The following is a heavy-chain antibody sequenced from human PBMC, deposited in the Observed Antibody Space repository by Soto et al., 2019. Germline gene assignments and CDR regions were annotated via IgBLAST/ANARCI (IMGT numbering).Heavy chain of an antibody. D-gene: IGHD3-16*01. CDR2: INHSGST. V-gene: IGHV4-34*01. J-gene: IGHJ6*02. CDR1: GGSFSGYY. CDR3: ARGRQGSVWVYYYYGMDV. Sequence: PSETLSLTCAVYGGSFSGYYWSWIRQPPGKGLEWIGEINHSGSTNYNPSLKSRVTISVDTPKNQFSLKLSSVTAADTAVYYCARGRQGSVWVYYYYGMDVWGQGTTVTVSS.